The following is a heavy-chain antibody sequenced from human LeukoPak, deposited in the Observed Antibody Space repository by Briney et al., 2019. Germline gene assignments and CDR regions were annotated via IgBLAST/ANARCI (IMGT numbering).Heavy chain of an antibody. CDR1: GYTFTGYY. Sequence: ASVKVSCKASGYTFTGYYMHWVRQAPGQGLEWMGWINPNSGGTNYAQKFQGRVTMTRDTSISTAYMELSRLRSDDTAVYYCASPYDSSGYYYGYYYYGMDVWGQGTTVTVSS. CDR2: INPNSGGT. D-gene: IGHD3-22*01. CDR3: ASPYDSSGYYYGYYYYGMDV. V-gene: IGHV1-2*02. J-gene: IGHJ6*02.